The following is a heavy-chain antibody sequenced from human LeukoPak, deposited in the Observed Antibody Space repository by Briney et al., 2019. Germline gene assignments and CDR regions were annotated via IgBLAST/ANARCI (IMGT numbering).Heavy chain of an antibody. D-gene: IGHD2-2*02. CDR1: GFKFDDYG. CDR2: MNWNGGSR. J-gene: IGHJ5*02. CDR3: ARDRSSSTSCYNTPNWFDP. V-gene: IGHV3-20*01. Sequence: RSGGSLRLSCAASGFKFDDYGMSWVRQVPGKGLEWVSGMNWNGGSRGYADSVKGRFTISRDNAKNSVYLQMNSLRSEDTAFYHCARDRSSSTSCYNTPNWFDPWGQGTLVTVSS.